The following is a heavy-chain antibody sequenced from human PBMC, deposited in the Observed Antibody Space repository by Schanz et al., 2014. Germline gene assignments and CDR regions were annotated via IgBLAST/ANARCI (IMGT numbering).Heavy chain of an antibody. CDR1: GFTFSDYY. CDR2: ISGRGDST. J-gene: IGHJ4*02. D-gene: IGHD6-13*01. V-gene: IGHV3-23*04. CDR3: ARDLRNSRPSYYDH. Sequence: VQLVESGGTLVKPGGSLRLSCVVSGFTFSDYYMNLVRQAPGKGLEWVSLISGRGDSTHYADSVKGRFTISRDNSRKTLSLQMNSLRAEDTAVYYCARDLRNSRPSYYDHWGQGTLVTVSA.